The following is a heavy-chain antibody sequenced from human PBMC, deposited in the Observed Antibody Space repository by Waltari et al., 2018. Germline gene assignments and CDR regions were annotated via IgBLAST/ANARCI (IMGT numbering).Heavy chain of an antibody. V-gene: IGHV1-3*03. D-gene: IGHD4-4*01. CDR3: ARDHGSNGFDY. CDR1: GYTFTSYA. Sequence: QVQLVQSGAEVKKPGASVKVSCKASGYTFTSYAMHWVRQAPGQRLEWMGWINAGNGNTKYSQEFQGRVNITRDTAASTAYMELSSLRSEDMAVYDCARDHGSNGFDYWGQGTLVTVSS. CDR2: INAGNGNT. J-gene: IGHJ4*02.